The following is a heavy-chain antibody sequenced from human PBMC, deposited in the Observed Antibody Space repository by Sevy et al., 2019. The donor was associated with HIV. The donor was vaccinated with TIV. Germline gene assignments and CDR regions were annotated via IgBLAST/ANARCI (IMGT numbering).Heavy chain of an antibody. V-gene: IGHV3-7*01. CDR1: GFTFSSYW. J-gene: IGHJ2*01. D-gene: IGHD1-1*01. CDR2: IKQDGSEK. CDR3: ARSRLEARDWYFDL. Sequence: GGSLRLSCEASGFTFSSYWMTWVRQAPGKGLEWVANIKQDGSEKNYVDSVKGRFTMSRDNAKNSLYLQMNSLRAEDTAVYYCARSRLEARDWYFDLWGRGTLVTVSS.